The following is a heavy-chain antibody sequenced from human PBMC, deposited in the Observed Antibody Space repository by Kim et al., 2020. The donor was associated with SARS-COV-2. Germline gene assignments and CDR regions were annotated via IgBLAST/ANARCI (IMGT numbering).Heavy chain of an antibody. CDR1: RYTFTGYH. CDR2: INSNSGGT. CDR3: ARGGQQVARLFDY. V-gene: IGHV1-2*02. Sequence: ASVKVSCKASRYTFTGYHMHWVRQAPGQGLEWMGWINSNSGGTNYAQKFQGRVTMTRDTSISTAYMELSNLRSDDTAVYYCARGGQQVARLFDYWGQGTLVTVSS. D-gene: IGHD5-12*01. J-gene: IGHJ4*02.